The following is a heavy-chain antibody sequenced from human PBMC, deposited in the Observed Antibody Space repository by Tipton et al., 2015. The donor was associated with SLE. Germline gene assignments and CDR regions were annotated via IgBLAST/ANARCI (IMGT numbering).Heavy chain of an antibody. J-gene: IGHJ4*02. D-gene: IGHD6-19*01. CDR3: ARGPEQWLVNPHYFDY. V-gene: IGHV4-34*01. Sequence: TLSLTCAVYGGSFSGYYWSWIRQPPGKGLEWIGEINHSGNTNQNPSLKSRVTISVDTSKNQFSLKLSSVTAADTAVYYCARGPEQWLVNPHYFDYWGQGTLVTVSS. CDR1: GGSFSGYY. CDR2: INHSGNT.